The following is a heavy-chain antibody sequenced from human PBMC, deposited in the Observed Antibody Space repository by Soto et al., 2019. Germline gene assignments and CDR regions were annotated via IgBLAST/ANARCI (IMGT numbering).Heavy chain of an antibody. CDR3: ARQALWFGELSPGGGFDP. J-gene: IGHJ5*02. Sequence: GESLKISCKGSGYSFTIYWISWVLQMPWKGLEWMGRIDPSDSYTNYSPSFQGHVTISADKSISTAYLQWSSLKASDTAMYYCARQALWFGELSPGGGFDPWGQGTLVTVSS. CDR1: GYSFTIYW. CDR2: IDPSDSYT. D-gene: IGHD3-10*01. V-gene: IGHV5-10-1*01.